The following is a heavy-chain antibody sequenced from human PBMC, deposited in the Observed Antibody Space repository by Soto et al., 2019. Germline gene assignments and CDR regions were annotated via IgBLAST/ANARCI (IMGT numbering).Heavy chain of an antibody. CDR3: ARRYCSSTNCYSFDY. Sequence: EVQLVESGGGLVKPGGSLRLSCAASGFSFSTYSMNWVRQAPGKGLEWVSSIRSSSSYTYYADSVKGRFTISRDNAKNSLYLQMNSLRAEDTAVYYCARRYCSSTNCYSFDYWGQGTLVTVSS. CDR1: GFSFSTYS. CDR2: IRSSSSYT. J-gene: IGHJ4*02. D-gene: IGHD2-2*01. V-gene: IGHV3-21*01.